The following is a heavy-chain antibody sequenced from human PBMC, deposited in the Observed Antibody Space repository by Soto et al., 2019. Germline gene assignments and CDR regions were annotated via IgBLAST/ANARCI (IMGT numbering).Heavy chain of an antibody. CDR2: IYTSGST. D-gene: IGHD2-15*01. J-gene: IGHJ5*02. CDR3: ARAGGCSGGSCYSYNWFDP. Sequence: SETLPLTCTFSGGSISSYYWSWIRQPAGKGLEWIGRIYTSGSTNYNPSLKSRVTMSVDTSKNQFSLKLSSVTAADTAVYYCARAGGCSGGSCYSYNWFDPWGQGTVATVSP. CDR1: GGSISSYY. V-gene: IGHV4-4*07.